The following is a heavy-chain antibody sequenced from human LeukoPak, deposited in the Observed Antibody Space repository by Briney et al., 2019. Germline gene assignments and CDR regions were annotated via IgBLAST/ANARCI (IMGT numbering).Heavy chain of an antibody. D-gene: IGHD4-17*01. CDR2: INPNSGGT. CDR1: GYTFTGYY. J-gene: IGHJ4*02. Sequence: ASVKVSCKASGYTFTGYYMHWVRQAPGQGLEWMGWINPNSGGTNYAQKFQGRVTMTRDTSVSTAYMELSRLRSDDTAVYYCARVYGDYPYYSDYWGQGTLVTVSS. V-gene: IGHV1-2*02. CDR3: ARVYGDYPYYSDY.